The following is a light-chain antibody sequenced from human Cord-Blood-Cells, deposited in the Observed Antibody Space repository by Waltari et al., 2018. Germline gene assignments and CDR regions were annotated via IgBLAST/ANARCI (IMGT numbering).Light chain of an antibody. Sequence: DIVTTPSPLSLPVTPEGRASISCRSSQSLLHSNGYNYLDWYLQKPGQSPQLLIYLGSNRASGVPDRFSGSGSGTDFTLKISRVEAEDVGVYYCMQALQTPFTFGPGTKVDIK. J-gene: IGKJ3*01. CDR3: MQALQTPFT. CDR1: QSLLHSNGYNY. CDR2: LGS. V-gene: IGKV2-28*01.